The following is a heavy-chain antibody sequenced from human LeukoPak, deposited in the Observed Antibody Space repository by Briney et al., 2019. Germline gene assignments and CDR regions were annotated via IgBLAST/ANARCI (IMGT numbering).Heavy chain of an antibody. CDR1: GFTFSSYG. J-gene: IGHJ6*03. Sequence: GGTLRLSCAASGFTFSSYGMSWVRQAPGKGLEWVSTISGSGGSTYYADSVKGRFTISRDNSKNTLFLQLNSLRAEDTAVYCCARCEWHYYHYYMDVWGKGTTVTVSS. CDR2: ISGSGGST. V-gene: IGHV3-23*01. D-gene: IGHD3-3*01. CDR3: ARCEWHYYHYYMDV.